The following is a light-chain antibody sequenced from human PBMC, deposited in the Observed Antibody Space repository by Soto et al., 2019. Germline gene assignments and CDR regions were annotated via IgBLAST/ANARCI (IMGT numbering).Light chain of an antibody. J-gene: IGLJ2*01. CDR2: ENN. CDR1: TSNIGSSS. CDR3: ATRDDSMSGPV. V-gene: IGLV1-47*01. Sequence: QSVLRQPPSASGTPGQSVTISCSGSTSNIGSSSVYWYQQLPGTAPKVFIYENNRRPSGVPDRFSGSKSGTSASLAISGLRSEDEADYYCATRDDSMSGPVFGGGTKVTVL.